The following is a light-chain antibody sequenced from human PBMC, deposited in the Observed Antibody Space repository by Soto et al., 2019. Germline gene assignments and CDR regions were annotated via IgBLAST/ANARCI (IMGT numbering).Light chain of an antibody. J-gene: IGLJ2*01. CDR2: DVT. CDR1: SSDVGGYNY. CDR3: SSYTSSSSVI. V-gene: IGLV2-14*03. Sequence: QSVLTQPASVSGSPGQSITISCTGTSSDVGGYNYVSWYQQHPGKAPKLMIYDVTNRPSGVSNRFSGSKSGNTASLTISGLQPEDEADYYCSSYTSSSSVIFGGGTKLTVL.